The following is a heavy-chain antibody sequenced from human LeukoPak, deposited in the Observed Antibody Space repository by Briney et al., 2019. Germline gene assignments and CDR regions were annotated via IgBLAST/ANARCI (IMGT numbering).Heavy chain of an antibody. D-gene: IGHD1-26*01. V-gene: IGHV3-73*01. Sequence: PGGSLRLSCAASGFTLSDSAIHWVRQASGKGLKWVGLIDRPAKSYATAYGASVGGRFTISRDVSKNTAYLQMDSLKTEDTALYYCTRDRGTYNWLDPWGQGTLVTVSS. CDR2: IDRPAKSYAT. CDR3: TRDRGTYNWLDP. J-gene: IGHJ5*02. CDR1: GFTLSDSA.